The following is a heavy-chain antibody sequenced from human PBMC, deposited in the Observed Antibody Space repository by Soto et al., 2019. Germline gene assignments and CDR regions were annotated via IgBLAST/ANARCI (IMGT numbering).Heavy chain of an antibody. J-gene: IGHJ3*02. V-gene: IGHV3-23*01. D-gene: IGHD2-8*01. Sequence: GGSLRLSCAASGFTFSSYAMNWVRQAPGKGLEWVSVISSSGGTTYYADSVKGRFATSRDNSKNTLYLHMISLRAEDTAVYYCAKRGMAGPDKDAFDMWGQGTVVTVS. CDR2: ISSSGGTT. CDR3: AKRGMAGPDKDAFDM. CDR1: GFTFSSYA.